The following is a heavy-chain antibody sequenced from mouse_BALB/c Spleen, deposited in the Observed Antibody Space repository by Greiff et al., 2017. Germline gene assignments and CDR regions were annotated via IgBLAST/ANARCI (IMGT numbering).Heavy chain of an antibody. CDR1: GYSFTGYF. CDR3: ARSLDYYGSYYYAMDY. CDR2: INPYNGDT. D-gene: IGHD1-1*01. V-gene: IGHV1-20*02. Sequence: VQLQQSGPELVKPGASVKISCKASGYSFTGYFMNWVMQSHGKSLEWIGRINPYNGDTFYNQKFKGKATLTVDKSSSTAHMELRSLASEDSAVYYCARSLDYYGSYYYAMDYWGQGTSVTVSS. J-gene: IGHJ4*01.